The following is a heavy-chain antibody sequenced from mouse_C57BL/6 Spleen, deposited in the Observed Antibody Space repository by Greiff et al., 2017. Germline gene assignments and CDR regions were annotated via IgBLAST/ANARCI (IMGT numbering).Heavy chain of an antibody. J-gene: IGHJ1*03. Sequence: VQLQQSGPELVKPGDSVKISCKASGYSFTGYFMNWVMQSHGKSLEWIGRINPYNGDTFYNQKFKGKATLTVDKSSSTAHMELRSLTSEDSAVYYCARPYSNYDWYFDVWGTGTTVTVSS. CDR2: INPYNGDT. V-gene: IGHV1-20*01. CDR3: ARPYSNYDWYFDV. D-gene: IGHD2-5*01. CDR1: GYSFTGYF.